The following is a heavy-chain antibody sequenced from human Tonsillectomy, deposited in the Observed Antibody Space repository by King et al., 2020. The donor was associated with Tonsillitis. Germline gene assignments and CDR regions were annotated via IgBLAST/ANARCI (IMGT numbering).Heavy chain of an antibody. V-gene: IGHV1-2*02. J-gene: IGHJ4*02. Sequence: VQLVESGAEVKKPGASVKVSCKASGYTFTDYYFHWVRQAPGQGLEWMGWINPKSGATWYAQKFRGIMTRDTFISTAYMELSRLRYDDTAVYYCARAFDTSGYYYSFDYWGQGTLVTVSS. CDR3: ARAFDTSGYYYSFDY. D-gene: IGHD3-22*01. CDR2: INPKSGAT. CDR1: GYTFTDYY.